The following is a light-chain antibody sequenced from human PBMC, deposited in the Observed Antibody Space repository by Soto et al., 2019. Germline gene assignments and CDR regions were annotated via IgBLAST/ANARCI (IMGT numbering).Light chain of an antibody. Sequence: EIVLTQSPATLSLSPGERAPLSCRASQSVSSYLAWYQQKHGQAPRLLIYDASNTATGIPARFSGSGSGTDLTITISSLEPEDFEVYYCQQRSNWTLTFGGGTKVDIK. CDR3: QQRSNWTLT. CDR1: QSVSSY. CDR2: DAS. V-gene: IGKV3-11*01. J-gene: IGKJ4*01.